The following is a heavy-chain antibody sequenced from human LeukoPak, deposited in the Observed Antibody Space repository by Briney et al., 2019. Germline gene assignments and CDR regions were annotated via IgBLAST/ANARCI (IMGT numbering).Heavy chain of an antibody. CDR2: IIPILGIA. Sequence: SVKVSCKASGGTFSSYTISWVRQAPGQGLELMGRIIPILGIANYAQKLQGRVTITADKSTSTAYMELSSLRSEDTAVYYCAGNTLSYYYDSSGYYNAFDIWGQGTMVTVSS. V-gene: IGHV1-69*02. J-gene: IGHJ3*02. CDR3: AGNTLSYYYDSSGYYNAFDI. D-gene: IGHD3-22*01. CDR1: GGTFSSYT.